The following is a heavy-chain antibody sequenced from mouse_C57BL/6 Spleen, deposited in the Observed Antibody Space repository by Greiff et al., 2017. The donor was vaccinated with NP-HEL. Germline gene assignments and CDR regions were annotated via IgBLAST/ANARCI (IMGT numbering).Heavy chain of an antibody. CDR3: ARWNSDVRGYYAFDC. CDR2: IDPNSGGT. V-gene: IGHV1-72*01. Sequence: QVQLQQPGAELVKPGASVKLSCKASGYTFTSYWMHWVKQRPGRGLEWIGRIDPNSGGTKYNEKFKSKATLTVDKPSSTAYMQLNSQTSEDSAVYYCARWNSDVRGYYAFDCWGQGTSVTVSS. J-gene: IGHJ4*01. D-gene: IGHD3-1*01. CDR1: GYTFTSYW.